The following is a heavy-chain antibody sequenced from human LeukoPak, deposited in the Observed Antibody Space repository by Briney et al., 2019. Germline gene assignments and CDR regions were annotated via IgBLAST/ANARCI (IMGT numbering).Heavy chain of an antibody. Sequence: EASVKVSCKASGYTFTGYYMHWVRQAPGQGLEWMGWINPNSGGTNYAQKFQGRVTMTRDTSISTAYMELSRQRSDDTAVYYCARGLGPRTAYYYDSSGYFGTAFDPWGQGTLVTVSS. D-gene: IGHD3-22*01. V-gene: IGHV1-2*02. CDR3: ARGLGPRTAYYYDSSGYFGTAFDP. CDR1: GYTFTGYY. J-gene: IGHJ5*02. CDR2: INPNSGGT.